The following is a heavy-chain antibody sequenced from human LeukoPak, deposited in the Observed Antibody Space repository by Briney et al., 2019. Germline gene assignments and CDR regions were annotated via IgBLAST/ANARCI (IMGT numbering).Heavy chain of an antibody. Sequence: GGSLRLSCSTSGFTFSSFAMSWVRQAPGKGLEWVSSVSGSGGSTHYADSVKGRFTISRDNSKNTLYLQMNSLRAEDTALYYCAIRGEGDPFDYWGRGTLVTVSS. V-gene: IGHV3-23*01. D-gene: IGHD3-10*01. CDR3: AIRGEGDPFDY. J-gene: IGHJ4*02. CDR2: VSGSGGST. CDR1: GFTFSSFA.